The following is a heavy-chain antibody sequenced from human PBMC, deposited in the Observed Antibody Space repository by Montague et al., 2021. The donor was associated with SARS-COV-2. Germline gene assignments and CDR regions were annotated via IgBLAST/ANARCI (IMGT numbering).Heavy chain of an antibody. D-gene: IGHD3-22*01. CDR3: ARDGVDYYDGSGYSGAEWVRCSDP. CDR2: IYYSGST. J-gene: IGHJ5*02. CDR1: GGSISSYY. Sequence: SETLSLTCTVSGGSISSYYWSWIRQPPGKGLEWIGYIYYSGSTNYNPSXXSRVTISVGTSKNQFSLKLSSVTAADTAVYYCARDGVDYYDGSGYSGAEWVRCSDPWGRGTLVTVSS. V-gene: IGHV4-59*01.